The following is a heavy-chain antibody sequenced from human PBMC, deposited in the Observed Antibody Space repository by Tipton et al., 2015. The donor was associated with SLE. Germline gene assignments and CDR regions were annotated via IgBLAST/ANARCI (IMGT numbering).Heavy chain of an antibody. CDR3: ARSTSFDY. D-gene: IGHD2/OR15-2a*01. CDR2: IYYTGTT. Sequence: TLSLTCTVSGFSINTHYWNWIRQPPGKGLEWIGYIYYTGTTNYNPSLQSRLTISLDTSKNQFSLELSSVTAADTAVYYCARSTSFDYWGQGTLVTVSS. J-gene: IGHJ4*02. V-gene: IGHV4-59*11. CDR1: GFSINTHY.